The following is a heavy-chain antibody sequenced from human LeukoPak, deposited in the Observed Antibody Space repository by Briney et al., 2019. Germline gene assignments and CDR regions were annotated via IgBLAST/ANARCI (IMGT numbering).Heavy chain of an antibody. V-gene: IGHV3-30-3*01. Sequence: GGSLRLSCAASGFTFSSYAMHWVRQAPGKGLEWVAVISYDGSNKYYADSVKGRFTISRDNSKNTLYLQMNSLRAEDTAVYYCAKGWEPPYDAFDIWGQGTMVTVSS. D-gene: IGHD1-26*01. J-gene: IGHJ3*02. CDR1: GFTFSSYA. CDR3: AKGWEPPYDAFDI. CDR2: ISYDGSNK.